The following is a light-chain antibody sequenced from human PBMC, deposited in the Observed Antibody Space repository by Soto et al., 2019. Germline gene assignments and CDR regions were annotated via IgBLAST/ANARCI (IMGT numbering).Light chain of an antibody. J-gene: IGKJ2*02. Sequence: DIQMTQSPSTLSASVGGRVTITCRASQSFSTWLAWYQQKPGKAPELLIYDVSNLESGVPSRFSGSGSGTEFTLTLSSLQPDDFATYYCQQYSSYSSCTFGQGTK. CDR3: QQYSSYSSCT. CDR1: QSFSTW. V-gene: IGKV1-5*01. CDR2: DVS.